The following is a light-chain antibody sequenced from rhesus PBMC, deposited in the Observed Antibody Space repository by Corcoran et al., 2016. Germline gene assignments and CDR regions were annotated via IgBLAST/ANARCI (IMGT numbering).Light chain of an antibody. CDR3: QQHHTTPRT. CDR2: KAY. CDR1: QDSSKW. V-gene: IGKV1-21*01. J-gene: IGKJ1*01. Sequence: DIQMTQFPSSLSASVGDRVTITCIASQDSSKWIAWYQQKPGKAPKLLIYKAYTLQIGVPARFSGKGSGTEFTLTTSSIQTEDFATDYCQQHHTTPRTFGLGAKVEIK.